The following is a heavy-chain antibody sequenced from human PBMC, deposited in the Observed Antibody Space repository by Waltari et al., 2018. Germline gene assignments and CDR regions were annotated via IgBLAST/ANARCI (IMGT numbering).Heavy chain of an antibody. D-gene: IGHD3-10*01. J-gene: IGHJ4*02. V-gene: IGHV3-7*01. CDR3: ARGGYYYGK. Sequence: EVQLVESGGGLVQPGGSLKLSCAASGFSFSSYWMSWVRQAPGEGREWGGNIKQDGSGKYYVDSVKGRFTISRDNAKNSLYLQMNRLRAEETAVYYCARGGYYYGKWGQGTLVTVSS. CDR1: GFSFSSYW. CDR2: IKQDGSGK.